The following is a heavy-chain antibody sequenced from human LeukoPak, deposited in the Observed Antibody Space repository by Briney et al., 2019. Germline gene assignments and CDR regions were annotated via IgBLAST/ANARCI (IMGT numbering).Heavy chain of an antibody. CDR3: ARGGTYYYDSSGFPLDY. J-gene: IGHJ4*02. D-gene: IGHD3-22*01. Sequence: ASVKVSCKASGGTFSSYAISWVRQAPGQGLEWMGGIIPIFGTANYAQKFQGRVPITADKSTSTAYTELSSLRSEDTAVYYCARGGTYYYDSSGFPLDYWGQGTLVTVSS. CDR1: GGTFSSYA. V-gene: IGHV1-69*06. CDR2: IIPIFGTA.